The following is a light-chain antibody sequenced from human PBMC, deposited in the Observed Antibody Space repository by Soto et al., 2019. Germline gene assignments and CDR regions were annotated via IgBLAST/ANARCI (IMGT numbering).Light chain of an antibody. J-gene: IGKJ1*01. CDR3: QQYSSYWT. CDR1: QNINSW. V-gene: IGKV1-5*03. CDR2: KAS. Sequence: DIQMTQSPSTLSASVGDRVTITCRASQNINSWLAWYQQKPGKAPKLLIYKASSLESGVPSRFSGSGSETQFTLTISILQPDDFATYYCQQYSSYWTFGQGTKVEIK.